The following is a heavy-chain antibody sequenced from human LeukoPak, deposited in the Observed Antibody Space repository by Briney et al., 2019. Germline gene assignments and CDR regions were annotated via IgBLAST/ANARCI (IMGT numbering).Heavy chain of an antibody. Sequence: GGSLRLSCAASGFTFSSYWMSWVRQAPGKGLEWVANIKQDGSEKYYVDSVKGRFTISRDNAKNSLYLQMNSLRAEDTAVYYCAKSFQVYYDFWSGFDYWGQGTLVTVSS. J-gene: IGHJ4*02. CDR3: AKSFQVYYDFWSGFDY. CDR1: GFTFSSYW. CDR2: IKQDGSEK. V-gene: IGHV3-7*01. D-gene: IGHD3-3*01.